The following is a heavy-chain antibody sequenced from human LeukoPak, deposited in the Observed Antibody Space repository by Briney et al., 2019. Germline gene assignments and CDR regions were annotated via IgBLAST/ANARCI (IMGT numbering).Heavy chain of an antibody. Sequence: SEPLSLTCTVSGGSISSYYWSWIRQPPGKGLEWIGYIYYSGSTNYNPSLKSRVTISVDTSKNQSSLKLSSVTAADTAVYYCARVRSYDFWSGYYDAFDIWGQGTMVTVSA. CDR1: GGSISSYY. J-gene: IGHJ3*02. D-gene: IGHD3-3*01. CDR3: ARVRSYDFWSGYYDAFDI. CDR2: IYYSGST. V-gene: IGHV4-59*01.